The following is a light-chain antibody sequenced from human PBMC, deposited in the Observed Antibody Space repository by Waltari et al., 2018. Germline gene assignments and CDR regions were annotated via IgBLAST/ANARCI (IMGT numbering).Light chain of an antibody. V-gene: IGKV2-28*01. J-gene: IGKJ4*01. CDR2: LGS. CDR1: QSLLHSNGYND. CDR3: MQALQTPLT. Sequence: DIVMTQSPLSLPVTPGEPASISCRSSQSLLHSNGYNDLDWYLQKPGHSPQLLIYLGSNRASAVPDRFSGSGSGTDFTLKISRVEAEDVGVYYCMQALQTPLTFGGGTKVEVK.